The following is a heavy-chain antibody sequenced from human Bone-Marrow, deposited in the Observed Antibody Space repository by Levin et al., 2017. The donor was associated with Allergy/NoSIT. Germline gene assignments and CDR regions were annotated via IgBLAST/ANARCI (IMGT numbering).Heavy chain of an antibody. CDR3: AKEGLSWFGEFPKFYFDY. CDR1: GFAFSNYG. D-gene: IGHD3-10*01. V-gene: IGHV3-30*18. Sequence: GESLKISCAAAGFAFSNYGIHWVRQAPGKGLEWVAGISYGGSDKYYADSVKGRFTISRDNSNNTLSLQMDSLRPEDTAVYYCAKEGLSWFGEFPKFYFDYWGQGTQVTVSS. J-gene: IGHJ4*02. CDR2: ISYGGSDK.